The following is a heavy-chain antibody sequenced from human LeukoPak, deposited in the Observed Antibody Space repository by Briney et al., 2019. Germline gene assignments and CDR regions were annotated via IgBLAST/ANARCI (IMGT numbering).Heavy chain of an antibody. CDR1: GDSISSGGYY. D-gene: IGHD1-26*01. J-gene: IGHJ4*02. CDR3: ARPISGRQNPFDY. Sequence: SQTLSLTCTVSGDSISSGGYYWGWIRQPPGKGLEWIGSIYYSGSTYYNPSLKSRVTISVDTSKNQFSLKLSSVTAADTAVYYCARPISGRQNPFDYWGQGTLVTVSS. CDR2: IYYSGST. V-gene: IGHV4-39*01.